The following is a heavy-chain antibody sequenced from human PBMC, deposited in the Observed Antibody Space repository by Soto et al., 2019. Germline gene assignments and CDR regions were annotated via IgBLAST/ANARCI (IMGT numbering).Heavy chain of an antibody. CDR2: ISGSGGST. V-gene: IGHV3-23*01. CDR1: GFTFSSYA. D-gene: IGHD2-2*01. Sequence: PGGSLRLSCAASGFTFSSYAMSWVRQAPGKGLEWVSAISGSGGSTYYADSVKGRFTISRDNSKNTLYLQMNSLRAEDTAVYYCAKDNTRGIVVVPAAYDYWGQGTLVTVSS. J-gene: IGHJ4*02. CDR3: AKDNTRGIVVVPAAYDY.